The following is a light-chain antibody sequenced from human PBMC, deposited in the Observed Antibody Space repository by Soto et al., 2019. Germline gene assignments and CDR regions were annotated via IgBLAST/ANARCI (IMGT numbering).Light chain of an antibody. Sequence: DIVMTQSPDSLAVSLGERATIDCTSSQSLLYGGNDRTYLAWYQQKPGQSPKLLIYWASTREAGVPDRFTGSGSETHFSLTISSLQAEDVAVYYCQQYYTTPQTFGQGTKLQIK. CDR1: QSLLYGGNDRTY. J-gene: IGKJ2*01. CDR2: WAS. CDR3: QQYYTTPQT. V-gene: IGKV4-1*01.